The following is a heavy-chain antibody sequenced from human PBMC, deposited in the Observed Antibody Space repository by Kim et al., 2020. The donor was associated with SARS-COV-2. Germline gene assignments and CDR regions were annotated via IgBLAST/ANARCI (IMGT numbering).Heavy chain of an antibody. D-gene: IGHD3-16*02. V-gene: IGHV4-4*07. CDR2: TSGRT. J-gene: IGHJ4*02. CDR3: ASALGH. Sequence: TSGRTNYNPTLQSRVTMSVDMPKNQFSLKLSSVTAADTAVYYCASALGHWGQGTLVTVSS.